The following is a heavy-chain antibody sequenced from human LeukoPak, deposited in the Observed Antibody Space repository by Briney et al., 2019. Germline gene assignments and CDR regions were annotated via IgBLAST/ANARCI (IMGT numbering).Heavy chain of an antibody. CDR3: ARDFLSNRDTAPHF. CDR1: GYSMRSSYY. D-gene: IGHD5-18*01. Sequence: SETLSLTCTVSGYSMRSSYYWGWIRQPPGKGLEWIGSIHHSGNTYCNPSLRSRVTMSVDTSKNQFSLTLSSVTAADTAVYYCARDFLSNRDTAPHFWGQGTLVIVSS. J-gene: IGHJ4*02. CDR2: IHHSGNT. V-gene: IGHV4-38-2*02.